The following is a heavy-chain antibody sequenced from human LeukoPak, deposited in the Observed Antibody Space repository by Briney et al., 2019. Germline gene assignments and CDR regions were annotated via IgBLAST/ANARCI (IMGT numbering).Heavy chain of an antibody. CDR1: GGSISSYY. Sequence: SETLSLTCTVSGGSISSYYWSWIRQPPGQGLEWIAYIHSSGYTNYNPSLQSRVTISVDTSKNQFSLKVSSVTAADTAVYYCARHIAAAGPYYFDYWGQGTLVTVSS. CDR3: ARHIAAAGPYYFDY. D-gene: IGHD6-13*01. J-gene: IGHJ4*02. V-gene: IGHV4-4*09. CDR2: IHSSGYT.